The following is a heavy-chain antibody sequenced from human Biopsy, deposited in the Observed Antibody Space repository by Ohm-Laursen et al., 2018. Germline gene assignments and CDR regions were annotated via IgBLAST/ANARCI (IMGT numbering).Heavy chain of an antibody. Sequence: DSVKVSCKVSGYSFSTYDVNWVRQARGQGLEWMGWMIPSSGKTGYAQRFQGRVTLTMNTSISTAYMELSGLRSEDTAVYFCARGYSRRVSIFEASIYWFDTWGQGTLVTVSS. CDR2: MIPSSGKT. D-gene: IGHD6-6*01. J-gene: IGHJ5*02. V-gene: IGHV1-8*01. CDR3: ARGYSRRVSIFEASIYWFDT. CDR1: GYSFSTYD.